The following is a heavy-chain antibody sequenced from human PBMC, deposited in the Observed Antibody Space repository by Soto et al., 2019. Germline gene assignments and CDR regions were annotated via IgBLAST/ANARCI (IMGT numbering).Heavy chain of an antibody. CDR3: ARAPGIEAAGP. D-gene: IGHD6-13*01. CDR2: INTDGSST. Sequence: GGSLSLSCAASGFNLCNYWMLWVRQTPGKGLVWVSRINTDGSSTSYADSVKGRFTISRDNAKNTLYLQMNSLRAEDTAVYYCARAPGIEAAGPWGQGTLVTVSS. J-gene: IGHJ5*02. V-gene: IGHV3-74*01. CDR1: GFNLCNYW.